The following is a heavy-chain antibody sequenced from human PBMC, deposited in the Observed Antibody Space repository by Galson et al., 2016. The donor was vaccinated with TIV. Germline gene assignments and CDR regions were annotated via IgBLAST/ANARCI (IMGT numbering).Heavy chain of an antibody. CDR3: ARCRGDYYYGIDV. CDR1: GGSISNGDYY. V-gene: IGHV4-30-4*08. J-gene: IGHJ6*02. CDR2: VYYSGAT. D-gene: IGHD3-10*01. Sequence: TLSLTCSVFGGSISNGDYYWTWIRQPPGKGLEWIGSVYYSGATNYNPALKRRVTLSVDRSTNQFSLRLNSVTAADTAGYSCARCRGDYYYGIDVWGQGTTVTVS.